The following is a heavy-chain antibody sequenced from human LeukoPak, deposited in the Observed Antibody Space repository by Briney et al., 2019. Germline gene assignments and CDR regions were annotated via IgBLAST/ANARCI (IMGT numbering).Heavy chain of an antibody. V-gene: IGHV3-21*01. CDR2: IGSSSDYI. Sequence: GGSLRLSCAASGFTFNTYTMNWVRQAPGKGLEWVSFIGSSSDYIYYADSVKGRFTISRDNAKKSLYLQMNSLRAEDTAVYYCAGVVFGSRAPNMDVWGKGTTVTVSS. CDR1: GFTFNTYT. CDR3: AGVVFGSRAPNMDV. J-gene: IGHJ6*04. D-gene: IGHD3-16*01.